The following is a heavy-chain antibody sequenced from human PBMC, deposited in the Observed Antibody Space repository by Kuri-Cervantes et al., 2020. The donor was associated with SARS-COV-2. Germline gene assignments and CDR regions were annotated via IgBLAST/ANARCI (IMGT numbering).Heavy chain of an antibody. CDR3: ARGGDGYNFPTDY. J-gene: IGHJ4*02. CDR1: GFTFSNYA. Sequence: GESLKISCAASGFTFSNYAMTWVRQAPGKGLEWVSLISGSADSTYYADSVRGRFTISRDNSKNTLYLQMNSLRAEDTAVYYCARGGDGYNFPTDYWGQGTLVTVSS. V-gene: IGHV3-23*01. CDR2: ISGSADST. D-gene: IGHD5-24*01.